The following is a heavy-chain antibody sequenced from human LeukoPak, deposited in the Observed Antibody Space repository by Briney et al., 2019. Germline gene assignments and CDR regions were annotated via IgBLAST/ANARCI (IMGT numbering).Heavy chain of an antibody. D-gene: IGHD3-10*01. CDR1: GFSLSTSGMC. V-gene: IGHV2-70*01. CDR2: IDWDDDK. Sequence: SGPALVKPTQTLTLTCTFSGFSLSTSGMCVSWIRQPTGKALEWLALIDWDDDKYYRTSLKTRLTISKDTSENQVVLSMTNLDPVDTATYYCARATAEAGSGSSITLDYWGQGTLVTVSS. CDR3: ARATAEAGSGSSITLDY. J-gene: IGHJ4*02.